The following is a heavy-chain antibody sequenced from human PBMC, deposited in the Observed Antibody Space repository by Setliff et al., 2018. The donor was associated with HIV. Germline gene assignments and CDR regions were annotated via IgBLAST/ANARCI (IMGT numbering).Heavy chain of an antibody. Sequence: GGSLRLSCAASGFTFDDYTMHWVRQAPGRRPEWVSLIHWDGGSPYYADSVKGRFTISRDNSKNSLYLQMNSLRPEDTAFYYCVKALMVQGVSLQYFQYWGQGTQVTVSS. D-gene: IGHD3-10*01. J-gene: IGHJ1*01. CDR1: GFTFDDYT. V-gene: IGHV3-43D*03. CDR3: VKALMVQGVSLQYFQY. CDR2: IHWDGGSP.